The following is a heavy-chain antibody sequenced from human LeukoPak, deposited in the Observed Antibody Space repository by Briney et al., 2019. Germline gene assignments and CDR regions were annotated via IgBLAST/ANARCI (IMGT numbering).Heavy chain of an antibody. CDR2: MNPNSGNT. Sequence: GASVKVSCKASGYTFTSYDINWVRQATGQGLEWMGWMNPNSGNTGYAQKFQGRVTMTRNTSISTAYMELSSLRSEDTAVYYCARTPRGYSYEDWFDPWGQGTLVTVPS. D-gene: IGHD5-18*01. CDR1: GYTFTSYD. J-gene: IGHJ5*02. V-gene: IGHV1-8*01. CDR3: ARTPRGYSYEDWFDP.